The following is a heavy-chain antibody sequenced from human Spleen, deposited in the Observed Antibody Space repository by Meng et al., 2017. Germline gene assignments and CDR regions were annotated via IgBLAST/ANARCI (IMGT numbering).Heavy chain of an antibody. J-gene: IGHJ4*02. Sequence: VGAGGGVVQPGSSLELSCAASGFTFSTFALHWVRQAPGKGLEWLAVISYDGGHKYYADSVKGRFTISRDNAKNTLYLQMNSLRADDTALYYCARDFGDYAWMVGKYWGQGTLVTVSS. D-gene: IGHD4-17*01. CDR2: ISYDGGHK. V-gene: IGHV3-30*01. CDR3: ARDFGDYAWMVGKY. CDR1: GFTFSTFA.